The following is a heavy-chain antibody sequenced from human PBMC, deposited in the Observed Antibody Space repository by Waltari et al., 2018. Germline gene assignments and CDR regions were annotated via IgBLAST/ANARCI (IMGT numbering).Heavy chain of an antibody. Sequence: EVQLLESGGDLEQPGGSLRISCVGSGFNFSNYAMNWVRQAPGKGREWFSTMSGTGDYTYYADSVKGRFTISRDNSKNTVFLHMNNLRVEDTAIYFCAKDQAEWLVLDGYFDSWGQGTPVTVSS. CDR3: AKDQAEWLVLDGYFDS. V-gene: IGHV3-23*01. CDR1: GFNFSNYA. D-gene: IGHD6-19*01. J-gene: IGHJ4*02. CDR2: MSGTGDYT.